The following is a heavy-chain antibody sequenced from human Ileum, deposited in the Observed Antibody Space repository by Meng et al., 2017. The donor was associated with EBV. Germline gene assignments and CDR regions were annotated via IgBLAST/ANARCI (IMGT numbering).Heavy chain of an antibody. V-gene: IGHV2-5*02. D-gene: IGHD3-22*01. Sequence: QITLKESGPPLVKPTXPLMLTXTFSGFSLSISGVGVGWIRQLPGKALEWLALIYWDDDKRYSPSLKSRLTITKDTSKNQVVLTMTNMDPVDTATYYCTHRPMTSAYYYFDYWGQGTMVTVSS. CDR3: THRPMTSAYYYFDY. CDR1: GFSLSISGVG. CDR2: IYWDDDK. J-gene: IGHJ4*02.